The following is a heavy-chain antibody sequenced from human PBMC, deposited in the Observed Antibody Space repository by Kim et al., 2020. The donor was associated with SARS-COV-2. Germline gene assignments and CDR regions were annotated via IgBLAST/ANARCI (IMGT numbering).Heavy chain of an antibody. D-gene: IGHD2-2*01. CDR3: ARDGPPYCSSTSCYRDY. Sequence: GGSLRLSCAASGFTFDDYGMSWVRQAPGKGLEWVSGINWNGGSTGYADSVKGRFTISRDNAKNSLYLQMNSLRAEDTALYHCARDGPPYCSSTSCYRDYWGQGTLVTVSS. CDR2: INWNGGST. CDR1: GFTFDDYG. V-gene: IGHV3-20*01. J-gene: IGHJ4*02.